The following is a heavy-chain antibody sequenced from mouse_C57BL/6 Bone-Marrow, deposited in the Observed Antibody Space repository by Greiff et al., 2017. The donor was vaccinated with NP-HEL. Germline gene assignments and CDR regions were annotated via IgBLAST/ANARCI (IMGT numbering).Heavy chain of an antibody. CDR1: GYTFTSYG. D-gene: IGHD3-2*02. CDR2: IYPRSGNT. J-gene: IGHJ2*01. Sequence: LVESGAELARPGASVKLSCKASGYTFTSYGISWVKQRTGQGLEWIGEIYPRSGNTYYNEKFKGKATLTADKSSSTAYMELRSLTSEDSAVYFCAREAPRQLRLRYYFDYWGQGTTLTVSS. CDR3: AREAPRQLRLRYYFDY. V-gene: IGHV1-81*01.